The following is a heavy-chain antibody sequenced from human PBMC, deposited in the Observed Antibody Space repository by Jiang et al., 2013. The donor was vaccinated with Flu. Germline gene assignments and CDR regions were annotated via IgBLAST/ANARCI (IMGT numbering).Heavy chain of an antibody. CDR1: GFTFSSYA. D-gene: IGHD2-15*01. V-gene: IGHV3-23*01. CDR3: AKDGGYCSGGSCYSSAFDI. CDR2: ISGSGGST. Sequence: VQLLESGGGLVQPGGSLRLSCAASGFTFSSYAMSWVRQAPGKGLEWVSAISGSGGSTYYADSVKGRFTISRDNSKNTLYLQMNSLRAEDTAVYYCAKDGGYCSGGSCYSSAFDIWGQGDNGHRLF. J-gene: IGHJ3*02.